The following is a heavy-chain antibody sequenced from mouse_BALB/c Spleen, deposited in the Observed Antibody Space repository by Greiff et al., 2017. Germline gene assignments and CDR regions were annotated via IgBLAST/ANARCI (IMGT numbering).Heavy chain of an antibody. Sequence: QVHVKQSGAELVRPGSSVKISCKASGYAFSSYWMNWVKQRPGQGLEWIGQIYPGDGDTNYNGKFKGKATLTADKSSSTAYMQLSSLTSEDSAVYFCARYDYDRAMDYWGQGTSVTVSS. CDR2: IYPGDGDT. D-gene: IGHD2-4*01. CDR1: GYAFSSYW. J-gene: IGHJ4*01. CDR3: ARYDYDRAMDY. V-gene: IGHV1-80*01.